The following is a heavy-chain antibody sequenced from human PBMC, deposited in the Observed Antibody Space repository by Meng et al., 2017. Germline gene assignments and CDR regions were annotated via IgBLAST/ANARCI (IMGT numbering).Heavy chain of an antibody. D-gene: IGHD1-26*01. CDR3: ARGSYSFDS. CDR1: GDSVSSNSAA. J-gene: IGHJ4*02. CDR2: AYYRSKWYH. V-gene: IGHV6-1*01. Sequence: RPGLVKPQPTLSCLCAISGDSVSSNSAAWNWIRQSPSRGLGWLGRAYYRSKWYHDYAESVKSRISIDPDTSKNQFSLQLRSVTPEDSAVYYCARGSYSFDSWGQRTLVTVSS.